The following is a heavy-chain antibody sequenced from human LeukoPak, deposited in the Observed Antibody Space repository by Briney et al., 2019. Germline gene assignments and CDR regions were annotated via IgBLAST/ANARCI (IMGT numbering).Heavy chain of an antibody. CDR1: GFTFSTYW. CDR3: ARDYGEGGYYFDI. CDR2: ISSDGSST. V-gene: IGHV3-74*01. J-gene: IGHJ4*02. Sequence: PGGSQRLSCAASGFTFSTYWMHWARQAPGKGLVWLSRISSDGSSTNYADFVKGRITISRDNAKNTLYLQMNSLRAEDTAVYYCARDYGEGGYYFDIWGQGTVVTVSS. D-gene: IGHD4-17*01.